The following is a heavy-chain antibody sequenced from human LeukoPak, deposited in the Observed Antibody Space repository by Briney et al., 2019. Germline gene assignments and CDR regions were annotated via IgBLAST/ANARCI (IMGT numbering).Heavy chain of an antibody. V-gene: IGHV1-2*04. J-gene: IGHJ5*02. Sequence: ASVKVTCKCSVYTFTVYYMHWGRHAPEQWVEWVGWTNSNSGGTNYPQKHQGWVTMTRDMSNSTAYMDLSRLRSDGTAVYYCARGWIWFDPWGQGPLVTVSS. CDR3: ARGWIWFDP. CDR1: VYTFTVYY. D-gene: IGHD5-12*01. CDR2: TNSNSGGT.